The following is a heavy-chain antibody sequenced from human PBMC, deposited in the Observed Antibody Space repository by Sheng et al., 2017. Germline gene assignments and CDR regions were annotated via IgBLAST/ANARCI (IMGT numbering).Heavy chain of an antibody. CDR2: IIPILGIA. V-gene: IGHV1-69*04. D-gene: IGHD6-19*01. CDR1: GGTFSSYA. J-gene: IGHJ5*02. CDR3: AREPISQWLVQGWFDP. Sequence: QVQLVQSGAEVKKPGSSVKVSCKASGGTFSSYAISWVRQAPGQGLEWMGGIIPILGIANYAQKFQGRVTITADKSTSTAYMELSSLRSEDTAVYYCAREPISQWLVQGWFDPWGQGTLVTVSS.